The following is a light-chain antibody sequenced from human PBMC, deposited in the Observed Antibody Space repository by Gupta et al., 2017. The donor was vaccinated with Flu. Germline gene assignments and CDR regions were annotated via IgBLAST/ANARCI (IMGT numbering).Light chain of an antibody. V-gene: IGKV2-28*01. J-gene: IGKJ4*01. CDR3: MQALQTPIT. CDR1: QSLLHRSGFNY. Sequence: VTPGEPASISCRSSQSLLHRSGFNYLDWYLQKPGQSPQLLIFLASHRASGVPDRFSGIGSGTDFTLKISRVEAEDVGVYYCMQALQTPITFGGGTRLDIK. CDR2: LAS.